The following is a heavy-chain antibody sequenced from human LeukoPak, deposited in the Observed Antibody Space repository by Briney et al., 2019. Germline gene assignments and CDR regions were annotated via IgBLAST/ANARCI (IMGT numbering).Heavy chain of an antibody. CDR1: GYTFTSYY. Sequence: ASVKVSCKASGYTFTSYYIHWVRQAPGQGLEWMGIFNPGGGGTSYAQKFQGRVTMTMDTSTSTVYMDLSSLRSEDTAVYYCARGGDYYDSSGYHYAATHWGQGTLVPVSS. D-gene: IGHD3-22*01. CDR3: ARGGDYYDSSGYHYAATH. CDR2: FNPGGGGT. V-gene: IGHV1-46*01. J-gene: IGHJ4*02.